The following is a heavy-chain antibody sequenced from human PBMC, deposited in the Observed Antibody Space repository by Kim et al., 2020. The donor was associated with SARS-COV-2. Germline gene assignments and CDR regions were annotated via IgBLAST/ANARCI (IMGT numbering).Heavy chain of an antibody. J-gene: IGHJ6*02. D-gene: IGHD2-2*02. Sequence: GGSLRLSCAASGFTVSSNYMSWVRQAPGKGLEWVSVIYSGGSTYYADSVKGRFTISRDNSKNTLYLQMNSLRAEDTAVYYCATDCSSTSCYTWGHYGMDVWGQGTTVTVSS. V-gene: IGHV3-53*01. CDR3: ATDCSSTSCYTWGHYGMDV. CDR1: GFTVSSNY. CDR2: IYSGGST.